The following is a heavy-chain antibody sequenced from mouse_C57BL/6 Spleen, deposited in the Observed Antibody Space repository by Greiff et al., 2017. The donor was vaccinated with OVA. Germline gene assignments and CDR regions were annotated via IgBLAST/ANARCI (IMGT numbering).Heavy chain of an antibody. CDR3: ARTSNYCDY. V-gene: IGHV1-69*01. Sequence: VQLQQPGAELVMPGASVKLSCKASGYTFTSYWMHWVKQRPGQGLEWIGEIDPSDSYTNYNQQFKGKSTLTVDKSSSTAYMQLNSLTSEDSAVYYCARTSNYCDYWGQGTTLTVSS. J-gene: IGHJ2*01. D-gene: IGHD6-1*01. CDR1: GYTFTSYW. CDR2: IDPSDSYT.